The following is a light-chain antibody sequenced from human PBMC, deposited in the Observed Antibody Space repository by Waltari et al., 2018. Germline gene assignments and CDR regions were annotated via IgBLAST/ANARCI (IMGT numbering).Light chain of an antibody. CDR3: QHYNNYSGT. Sequence: DIQMTQSPSTLSASVGDTGTITCRASQTVSAWLAWYQQKPGNAPKLLIYKASNLKSGVPSRFSGSGSGTEFTLTISSLQPDDFATYYCQHYNNYSGTFGQGTRVELK. CDR2: KAS. CDR1: QTVSAW. J-gene: IGKJ1*01. V-gene: IGKV1-5*03.